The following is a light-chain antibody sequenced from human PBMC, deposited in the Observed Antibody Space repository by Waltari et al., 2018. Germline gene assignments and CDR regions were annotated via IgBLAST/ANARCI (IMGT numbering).Light chain of an antibody. Sequence: DIQMTQSPSSLSASVGDRVTITCQASQDISNYLNWYQQKPGKAPKLLIYDASNLETGVPSRFSGSGSGTDFTLTISSLQPEDIATYYCQQYDNLFGQGTRLEIK. J-gene: IGKJ5*01. CDR3: QQYDNL. CDR2: DAS. V-gene: IGKV1-33*01. CDR1: QDISNY.